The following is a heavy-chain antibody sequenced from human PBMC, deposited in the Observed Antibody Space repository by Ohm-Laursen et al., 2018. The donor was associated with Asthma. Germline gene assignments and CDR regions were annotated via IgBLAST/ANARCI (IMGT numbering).Heavy chain of an antibody. CDR2: IWYDGSNK. CDR3: ARELGIFVDY. D-gene: IGHD7-27*01. Sequence: SLRLSCSAFGFTFSSYGMHWVRQAPGKGLEWVAVIWYDGSNKYYADSVEGRFTISRDNSKNTLYLQMNSLRAEDTAVYYCARELGIFVDYWGQGTLVTVSS. V-gene: IGHV3-33*01. CDR1: GFTFSSYG. J-gene: IGHJ4*02.